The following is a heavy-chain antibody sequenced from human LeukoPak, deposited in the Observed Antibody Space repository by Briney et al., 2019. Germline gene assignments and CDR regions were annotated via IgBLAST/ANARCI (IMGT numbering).Heavy chain of an antibody. J-gene: IGHJ4*02. D-gene: IGHD3-3*01. V-gene: IGHV4-39*07. Sequence: SETLSLTCTVSGGSISSSSYYWGWIRQPPGTGLEWLGSIYYSGSTYYNPSLKSRDTISVDTSKNQFSLKLSSVTAADTAVYYCARDGPGPPKYYDFWSGYSQYGIFDYWGQGTLVTVSS. CDR3: ARDGPGPPKYYDFWSGYSQYGIFDY. CDR2: IYYSGST. CDR1: GGSISSSSYY.